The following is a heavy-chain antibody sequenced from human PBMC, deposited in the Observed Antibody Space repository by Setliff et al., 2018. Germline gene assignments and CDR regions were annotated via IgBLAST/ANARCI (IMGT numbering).Heavy chain of an antibody. CDR3: ARDFSTPHFGVARGSYYYYMDV. CDR1: GGSFSGYY. V-gene: IGHV4-34*01. J-gene: IGHJ6*03. Sequence: SETLSLTCAVYGGSFSGYYWSWIRQPPGKGLEWIGEINHSGSTNYNPSLKSRVTISVDTSKNQFSLKLSSVTAADTAVYYCARDFSTPHFGVARGSYYYYMDVWGKGTTVTVSS. CDR2: INHSGST. D-gene: IGHD3-3*01.